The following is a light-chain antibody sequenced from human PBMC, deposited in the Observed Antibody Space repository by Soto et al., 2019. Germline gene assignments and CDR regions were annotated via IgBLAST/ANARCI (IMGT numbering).Light chain of an antibody. V-gene: IGKV3D-11*02. Sequence: EIVMTQSPATLSVSPGERATLSCRASQSVSSNLAWYQQKPGQPPRLLIYDASNRATGTPARFSGSESGTDFTLTISSLEPEDSAVYYCHQRTSGITFGQGTRLEIK. CDR3: HQRTSGIT. CDR1: QSVSSN. J-gene: IGKJ5*01. CDR2: DAS.